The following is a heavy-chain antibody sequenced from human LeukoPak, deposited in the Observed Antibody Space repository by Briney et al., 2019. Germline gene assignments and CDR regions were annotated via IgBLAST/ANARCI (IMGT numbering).Heavy chain of an antibody. CDR3: AAGDRNGWYFDY. J-gene: IGHJ4*02. CDR1: GFTFEDHG. Sequence: GGFLRLSCAASGFTFEDHGMSWVRQVPGKGLEWVSGINWNGGSTGYADSVKGRFTISRDNAKNSLYLQMNSLRAEDTALYYCAAGDRNGWYFDYWGQGTLVTVSS. CDR2: INWNGGST. D-gene: IGHD6-19*01. V-gene: IGHV3-20*04.